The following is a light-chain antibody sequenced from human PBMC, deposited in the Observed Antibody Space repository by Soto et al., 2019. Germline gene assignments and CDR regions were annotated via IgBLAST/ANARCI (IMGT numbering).Light chain of an antibody. J-gene: IGKJ5*01. CDR1: QSVSSN. V-gene: IGKV3-15*01. CDR2: GAS. Sequence: IVMTQSPATLSVSPWERATLSGRASQSVSSNLAWYQQKPGQAPRLLIYGASTRATGIPARFSGSGSGTEFTLTISSLQSEDFAVYYCQQYHNWPITFGQGTRMEIK. CDR3: QQYHNWPIT.